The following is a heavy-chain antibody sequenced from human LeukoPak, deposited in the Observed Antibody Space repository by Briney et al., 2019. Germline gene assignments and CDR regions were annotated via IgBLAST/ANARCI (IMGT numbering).Heavy chain of an antibody. Sequence: PGGSLRLSCAASGFTLSSFSMHWVRQSPGRGLEYVSAINYKGGTTYYADSVKGRFTISRDNSKNTLYLQMASLRDDDTGVYYCARVGPETAFDYWGQGTLVTVSS. CDR3: ARVGPETAFDY. CDR2: INYKGGTT. J-gene: IGHJ4*02. CDR1: GFTLSSFS. V-gene: IGHV3-64*02. D-gene: IGHD1-14*01.